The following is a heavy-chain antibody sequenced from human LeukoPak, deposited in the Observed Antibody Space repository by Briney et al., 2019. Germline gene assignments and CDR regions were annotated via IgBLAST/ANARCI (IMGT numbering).Heavy chain of an antibody. V-gene: IGHV1-2*02. D-gene: IGHD6-13*01. CDR2: INPNSGGT. CDR3: ARDLEQQLVPRYYYYGMDV. CDR1: GYTFTGYY. Sequence: GASVKVSCKASGYTFTGYYMRWVRQAPGQGLEWMGWINPNSGGTNYAQKFQGRVTMTRDTSISTAYMELSRLRSDDTAVYYCARDLEQQLVPRYYYYGMDVWGQGTTVTVSS. J-gene: IGHJ6*02.